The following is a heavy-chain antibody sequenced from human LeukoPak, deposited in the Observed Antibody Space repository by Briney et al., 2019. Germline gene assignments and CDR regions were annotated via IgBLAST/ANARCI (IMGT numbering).Heavy chain of an antibody. CDR2: IRGNAGTT. CDR3: AKGHTDSSGYYYFDS. J-gene: IGHJ4*02. V-gene: IGHV3-23*01. Sequence: GGSLRLSCAASGFIFSNYGMSWVRQAPGKGLEWVSAIRGNAGTTYYADSVKGRFTIFRDNSKDMLYLQMNSLRVEDTAVYYCAKGHTDSSGYYYFDSWGQGTLVTVSS. CDR1: GFIFSNYG. D-gene: IGHD3-22*01.